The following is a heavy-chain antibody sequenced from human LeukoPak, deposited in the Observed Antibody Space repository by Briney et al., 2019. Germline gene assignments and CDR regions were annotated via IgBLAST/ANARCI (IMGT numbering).Heavy chain of an antibody. CDR1: GYTFNDYY. D-gene: IGHD5-18*01. V-gene: IGHV1-2*02. CDR2: INPKSGGT. Sequence: SVKVSCKASGYTFNDYYIHWVRQAPGQGLEWMGWINPKSGGTNYAQKFQGRVTMTRDTSISTVYMELSRMTSADRDVYYCARTGGRGYSYGTFDYWGQGTLVTVSS. CDR3: ARTGGRGYSYGTFDY. J-gene: IGHJ4*02.